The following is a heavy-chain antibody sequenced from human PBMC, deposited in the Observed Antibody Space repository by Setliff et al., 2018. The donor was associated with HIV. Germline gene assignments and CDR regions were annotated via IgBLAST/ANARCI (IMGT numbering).Heavy chain of an antibody. D-gene: IGHD6-13*01. J-gene: IGHJ1*01. V-gene: IGHV1-24*01. Sequence: ASVKVSCKISGYTLTELSIHWVRQAPGKGLEWMANFDPEDGETFYAQKFQGRLTMTEDTSTDTDYMELSSLRSDDTAMYYCATDPGYSSTWYSESFQHWGQGTVVTVSS. CDR3: ATDPGYSSTWYSESFQH. CDR1: GYTLTELS. CDR2: FDPEDGET.